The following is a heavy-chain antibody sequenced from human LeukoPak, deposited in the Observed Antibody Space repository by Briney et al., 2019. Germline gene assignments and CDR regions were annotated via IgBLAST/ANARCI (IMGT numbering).Heavy chain of an antibody. Sequence: SETLSLTCTVSGGSISSYYWSWIRQPPGKGLEWIGYIYYSGSTNYNPSLKSRVTISVDTSKNQFSLKLSSVTAADTAVYCCARADYYGSGSYYNGWGQGTLVTVSS. CDR2: IYYSGST. V-gene: IGHV4-59*01. J-gene: IGHJ4*02. D-gene: IGHD3-10*01. CDR3: ARADYYGSGSYYNG. CDR1: GGSISSYY.